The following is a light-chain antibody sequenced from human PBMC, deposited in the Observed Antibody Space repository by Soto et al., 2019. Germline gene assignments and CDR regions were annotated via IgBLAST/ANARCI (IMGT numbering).Light chain of an antibody. CDR2: GAS. J-gene: IGKJ1*01. V-gene: IGKV3-20*01. CDR3: QQYGDSPRT. CDR1: QSVSSNY. Sequence: EIVLTQSPGTLSLSPGERVTPSCRASQSVSSNYLAWYQLKLGQAPRLLIYGASTRATGIPDRFSGSGSGTDFTLTISRLEPEDFAVYYCQQYGDSPRTFGQGTKVEI.